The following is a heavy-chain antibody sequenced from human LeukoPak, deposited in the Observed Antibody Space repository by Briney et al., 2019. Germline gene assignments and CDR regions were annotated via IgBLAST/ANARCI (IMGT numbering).Heavy chain of an antibody. CDR1: GGSISTYY. CDR2: IDYSGAT. V-gene: IGHV4-59*01. D-gene: IGHD2-2*01. J-gene: IGHJ4*02. Sequence: PSETLSLTCTVSGGSISTYYWSRIRQPPGKGLEWIGYIDYSGATNYNPSLKSRVTMSVDTSKHQFSLKLSSVTAADTAVYYCARGRYCSSTSCFKYYFDYWGQGTLVTVSS. CDR3: ARGRYCSSTSCFKYYFDY.